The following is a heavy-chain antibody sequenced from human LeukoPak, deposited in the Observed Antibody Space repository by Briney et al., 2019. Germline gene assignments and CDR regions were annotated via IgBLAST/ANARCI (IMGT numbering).Heavy chain of an antibody. Sequence: GGSLRLSCAASGFTFSSYWMHWVRQAPGKGLVWVSRINSDGSSTSYADSVKGRFTISRDNAKNTLYLQVNSLRAEDTAVYYCARENMIVVVYDAFDIWGQGTMVTVSS. J-gene: IGHJ3*02. CDR2: INSDGSST. D-gene: IGHD3-22*01. V-gene: IGHV3-74*01. CDR1: GFTFSSYW. CDR3: ARENMIVVVYDAFDI.